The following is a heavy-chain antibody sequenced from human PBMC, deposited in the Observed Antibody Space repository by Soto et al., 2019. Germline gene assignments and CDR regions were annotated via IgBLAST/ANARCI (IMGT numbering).Heavy chain of an antibody. D-gene: IGHD3-9*01. Sequence: EVQLSESGGGLVQPGGSMRLSCAASGFTFSTYAMGWVRQTPGKGLEWVSSSVGSGGSTYYADSVRGRFTISRDNSESTLYLQMNSLRADDTAVYYCAKGAVLTKSKYYFDPWGQGTLVTVSS. CDR1: GFTFSTYA. V-gene: IGHV3-23*01. J-gene: IGHJ4*02. CDR2: SVGSGGST. CDR3: AKGAVLTKSKYYFDP.